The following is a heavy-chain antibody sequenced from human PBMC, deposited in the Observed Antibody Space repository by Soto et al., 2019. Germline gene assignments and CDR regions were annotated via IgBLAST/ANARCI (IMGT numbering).Heavy chain of an antibody. CDR1: GFMFSAYA. Sequence: QVQLVESGGGVVQPGASLRLSCTASGFMFSAYAMLWVRQAPGKGLEWVAAMSYDGTNTYYADSLEGRFTISRDNSKNTLFLQMSSLTADDSAVYYCARDPSPYTSGWYGIDFWGLGTLVTVSS. V-gene: IGHV3-30-3*01. J-gene: IGHJ4*01. D-gene: IGHD6-19*01. CDR3: ARDPSPYTSGWYGIDF. CDR2: MSYDGTNT.